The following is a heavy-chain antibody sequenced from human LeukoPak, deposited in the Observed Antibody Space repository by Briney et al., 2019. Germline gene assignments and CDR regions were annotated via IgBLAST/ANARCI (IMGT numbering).Heavy chain of an antibody. D-gene: IGHD6-19*01. CDR3: AKDLRAVAGPSDY. V-gene: IGHV3-23*01. CDR2: ISGSGGST. CDR1: GFTFSSYP. Sequence: GGSLRLSCAASGFTFSSYPMRWVRQAPGKGLEWVSAISGSGGSTYYADSVKGRFTISRDNSKYTLSLQMNSLRAEDTAVYYCAKDLRAVAGPSDYWGQGTLVTVSS. J-gene: IGHJ4*02.